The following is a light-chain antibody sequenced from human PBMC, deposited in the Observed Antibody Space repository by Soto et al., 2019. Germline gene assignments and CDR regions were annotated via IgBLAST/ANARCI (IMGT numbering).Light chain of an antibody. CDR1: ASL. J-gene: IGLJ1*01. V-gene: IGLV2-23*01. CDR2: DDT. CDR3: CSYVGGRTYV. Sequence: QSVLTQPASVSGSPGKSITIPCTGTASLVSWPQQHPGKVTKLIIYDDTKRPSGVPSRFSCSKSGNTASLTFSGLQAEDYADYCCCSYVGGRTYVFGSGTKVTVL.